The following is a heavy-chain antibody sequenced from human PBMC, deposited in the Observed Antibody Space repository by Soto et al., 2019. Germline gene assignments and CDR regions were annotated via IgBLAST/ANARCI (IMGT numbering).Heavy chain of an antibody. J-gene: IGHJ5*02. V-gene: IGHV4-31*03. Sequence: KTSETLSLTCTVSGASVSSAAYYGGWHRQRPGRGLEWIGYIDERGYTYYNTSLKSRLTISLDRSNNPFSLGLTSVTAADTAVYYCVRALRHTAMVSPWFDPWGQGTLVIGS. CDR1: GASVSSAAYY. CDR2: IDERGYT. D-gene: IGHD5-18*01. CDR3: VRALRHTAMVSPWFDP.